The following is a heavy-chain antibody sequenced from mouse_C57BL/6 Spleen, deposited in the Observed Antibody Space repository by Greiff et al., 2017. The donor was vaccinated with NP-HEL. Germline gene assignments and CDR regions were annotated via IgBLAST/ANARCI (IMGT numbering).Heavy chain of an antibody. V-gene: IGHV1-26*01. Sequence: VQLQQSGPELVKPGASVKISCKASGYTFTDYYMNWVKQSHGKSLEWIGDINPNNGGTSYNQKFKGKATLTVDKSSSTAYMELRSLTSEDSAVYYCARETTVVAPDWYFDVWGTGTTVTVSS. J-gene: IGHJ1*03. CDR1: GYTFTDYY. CDR2: INPNNGGT. D-gene: IGHD1-1*01. CDR3: ARETTVVAPDWYFDV.